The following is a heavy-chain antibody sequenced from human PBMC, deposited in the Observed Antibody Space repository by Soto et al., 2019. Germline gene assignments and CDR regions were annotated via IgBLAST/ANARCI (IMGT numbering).Heavy chain of an antibody. CDR2: INPNSVGT. CDR3: ARNSRGYSGYPTGFDY. CDR1: GYTFTDYF. J-gene: IGHJ4*02. Sequence: ASVKVSCKASGYTFTDYFMHWVRQAPGQGLEWMGWINPNSVGTDYAQKFQGRVTMTTDTSTSTAYMELRSLRSDDTAVYYCARNSRGYSGYPTGFDYWGQGTLVTVSS. V-gene: IGHV1-2*02. D-gene: IGHD5-12*01.